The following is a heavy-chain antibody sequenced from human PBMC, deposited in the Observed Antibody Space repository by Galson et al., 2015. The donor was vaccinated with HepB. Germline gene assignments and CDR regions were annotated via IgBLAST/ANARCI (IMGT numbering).Heavy chain of an antibody. CDR2: IKQDGSEK. D-gene: IGHD1-26*01. CDR3: ARDTGKWELLRNPTFDY. Sequence: SLRLSCAASGSTFSSYWMSWVRQAPGKGLEWVANIKQDGSEKYYVDSVKGRFTISRDNAKNSLYLQMNSLRAEDTAVYYCARDTGKWELLRNPTFDYWGQGTLVTVSS. CDR1: GSTFSSYW. V-gene: IGHV3-7*03. J-gene: IGHJ4*02.